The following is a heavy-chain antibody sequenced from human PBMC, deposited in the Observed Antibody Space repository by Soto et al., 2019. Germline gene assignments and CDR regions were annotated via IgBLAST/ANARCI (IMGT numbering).Heavy chain of an antibody. CDR3: ARGYHGYGYYYYGMDV. Sequence: ETLSLTCAVYGGSFSGYYWSWIRQPPGKGLEWIGEINHSGSTNYNPSLKSRVTISVDTSKNQFSLKLSSVTAADTAVYYCARGYHGYGYYYYGMDVWGQGTTVTVSS. D-gene: IGHD3-16*01. CDR2: INHSGST. CDR1: GGSFSGYY. J-gene: IGHJ6*02. V-gene: IGHV4-34*01.